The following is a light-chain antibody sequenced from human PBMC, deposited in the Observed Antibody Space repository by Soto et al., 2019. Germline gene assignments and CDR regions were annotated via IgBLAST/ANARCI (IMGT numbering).Light chain of an antibody. J-gene: IGLJ1*01. CDR1: YSNVGANP. Sequence: VLTQPPSASGPPGQTVTISCSGSYSNVGANPVSWYQQVPGRAPQLLIYSNNQRPAGVPGRFSGSRSDTSASLSISGLQSADEVDYYCASWDDTLNDYVFGTGTKVTVL. CDR2: SNN. V-gene: IGLV1-44*01. CDR3: ASWDDTLNDYV.